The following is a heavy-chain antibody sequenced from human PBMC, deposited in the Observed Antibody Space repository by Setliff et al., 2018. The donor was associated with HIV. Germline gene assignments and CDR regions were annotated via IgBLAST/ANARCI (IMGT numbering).Heavy chain of an antibody. CDR2: ISISGDT. Sequence: PSETLSLTCTVSGGSVTSYYWSWIRQPAGKRLEWIGRISISGDTNYNPSLKSRATMSLDTPKNQFSLKLNSVTAADKAMYYCARDPTTGVDYWGQGTLVTSPQ. J-gene: IGHJ4*02. D-gene: IGHD4-4*01. CDR3: ARDPTTGVDY. V-gene: IGHV4-4*07. CDR1: GGSVTSYY.